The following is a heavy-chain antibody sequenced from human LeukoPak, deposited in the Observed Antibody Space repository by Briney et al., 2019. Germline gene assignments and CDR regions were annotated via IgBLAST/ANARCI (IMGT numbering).Heavy chain of an antibody. D-gene: IGHD4-17*01. V-gene: IGHV3-23*01. CDR2: ICGGGETT. Sequence: RGSLRLSCAASGFTFNNYAMNSVRQAPGKGLEWVSSICGGGETTYYPDSAKGRFPISRDNSQNTLYLQMNSLKAEDTAVYYFARDYADYVGYFFFDYWGQGTLVTVSS. J-gene: IGHJ4*02. CDR1: GFTFNNYA. CDR3: ARDYADYVGYFFFDY.